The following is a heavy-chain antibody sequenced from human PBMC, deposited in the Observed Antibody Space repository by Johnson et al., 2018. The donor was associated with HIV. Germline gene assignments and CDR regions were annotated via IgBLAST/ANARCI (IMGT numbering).Heavy chain of an antibody. CDR1: GFTFSDHY. D-gene: IGHD7-27*01. CDR3: ARGGEKGAFDI. CDR2: SRNKANTYTT. Sequence: VQLVESGGGVVQPGRSLRLSCEASGFTFSDHYMDWVRQAPGKGLEWVGRSRNKANTYTTEYAVSVKGRFTISRDDSKNSLCLQMNSLKTEDTAVYYCARGGEKGAFDIWGQGKMVTVSS. J-gene: IGHJ3*02. V-gene: IGHV3-72*01.